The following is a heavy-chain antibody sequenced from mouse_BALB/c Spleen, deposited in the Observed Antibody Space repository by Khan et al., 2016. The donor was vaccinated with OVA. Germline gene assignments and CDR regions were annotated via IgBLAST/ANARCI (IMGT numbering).Heavy chain of an antibody. D-gene: IGHD4-1*01. V-gene: IGHV1-77*01. CDR1: GYTFTDYV. CDR3: ARAGWDVFAY. Sequence: QVRLQQSGPELVKPGASVKMSCKASGYTFTDYVMNWVKQRTGQGLERIGQIYPGSDSTYYNEKFKSKATLTADRSSSTAYMQLSSLTSEDSAVYFCARAGWDVFAYWGQGTLVTVSA. J-gene: IGHJ3*01. CDR2: IYPGSDST.